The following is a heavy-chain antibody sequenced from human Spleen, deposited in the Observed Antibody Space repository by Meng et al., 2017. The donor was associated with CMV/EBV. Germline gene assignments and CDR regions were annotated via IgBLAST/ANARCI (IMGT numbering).Heavy chain of an antibody. D-gene: IGHD2-8*01. CDR2: ISSSSSTI. CDR3: VRGHTYVDYYFYGLDV. J-gene: IGHJ6*02. Sequence: GESLKISCAASGFTFSSYSMNWVRQAPGKGLEWVSYISSSSSTIYYADSVKGRFTISRDNAKNSLYLQMNSLRVEDTAVYFCVRGHTYVDYYFYGLDVWGHGTTVTVSS. CDR1: GFTFSSYS. V-gene: IGHV3-48*04.